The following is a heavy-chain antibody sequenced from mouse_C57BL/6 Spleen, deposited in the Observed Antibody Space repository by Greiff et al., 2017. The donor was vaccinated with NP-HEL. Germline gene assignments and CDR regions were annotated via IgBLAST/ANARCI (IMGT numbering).Heavy chain of an antibody. CDR1: GYTFTSYW. V-gene: IGHV1-55*01. CDR3: ASQGNYNNYVGYLDY. D-gene: IGHD2-5*01. J-gene: IGHJ2*01. Sequence: QVQLQQPGAELVKPGASVKMSCKASGYTFTSYWITWVKQRPGQGLEWIGDIYPGGGSTNYNEKFKSKATLTVDTSSSTAYMQLSSLTSEDSAVYYWASQGNYNNYVGYLDYWGQGTTLTVSS. CDR2: IYPGGGST.